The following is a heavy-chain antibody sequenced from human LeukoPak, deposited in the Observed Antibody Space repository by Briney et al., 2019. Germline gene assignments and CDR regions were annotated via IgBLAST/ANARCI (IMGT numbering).Heavy chain of an antibody. V-gene: IGHV1-69*05. D-gene: IGHD1-7*01. CDR1: GGTFSSYA. CDR2: IIPIFGTA. J-gene: IGHJ5*02. Sequence: SVKVSCKASGGTFSSYAISWVRQAPGQGLEWMGRIIPIFGTANYAQKFQGRVTITTDESTSTAYMELSSLRSEDTAVYYCARDLVNWNYSFSGDATASFDPWGQGTLVTVSS. CDR3: ARDLVNWNYSFSGDATASFDP.